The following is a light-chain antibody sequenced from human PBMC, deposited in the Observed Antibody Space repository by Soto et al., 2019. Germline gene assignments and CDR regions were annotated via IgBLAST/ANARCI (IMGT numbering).Light chain of an antibody. V-gene: IGLV2-14*01. CDR2: EVS. Sequence: QSALTQPASVSGSPGQSITISCTGTSSDIGGYNYVSWYQQHPGKAPKVVIYEVSNRPLGVSNRFSASKSGNTASLIISGLQAEDEADYYCSSHTSSNTHVVFGGGTKLTVL. CDR1: SSDIGGYNY. J-gene: IGLJ2*01. CDR3: SSHTSSNTHVV.